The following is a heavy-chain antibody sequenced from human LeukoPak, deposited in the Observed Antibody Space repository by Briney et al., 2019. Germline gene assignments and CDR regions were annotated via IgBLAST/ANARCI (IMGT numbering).Heavy chain of an antibody. CDR1: GGSISSYY. Sequence: SETLSLTCTVSGGSISSYYWSWIRQPPGKGLEWIGYIYYSGSTNYNPSLKSRVTISVDTSKNQFSLKLSSVTAADTAVYYCARDTGSFPHVSFDIWGQGTMVTVSS. J-gene: IGHJ3*02. CDR2: IYYSGST. D-gene: IGHD1-26*01. V-gene: IGHV4-59*12. CDR3: ARDTGSFPHVSFDI.